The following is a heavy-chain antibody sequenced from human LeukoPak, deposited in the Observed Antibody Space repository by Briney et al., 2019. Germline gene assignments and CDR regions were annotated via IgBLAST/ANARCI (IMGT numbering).Heavy chain of an antibody. D-gene: IGHD3-22*01. V-gene: IGHV3-30*02. CDR2: IRYDGSNK. J-gene: IGHJ4*02. CDR3: ARTETMTIDY. Sequence: GGSLRLSCAASGFTFSSYGMHWVRQAPGKGLEWVAFIRYDGSNKYYADSVKGRFTISRDNSKNTLYLQMNSLRAEDTAVYYCARTETMTIDYWGQGTLVTVSS. CDR1: GFTFSSYG.